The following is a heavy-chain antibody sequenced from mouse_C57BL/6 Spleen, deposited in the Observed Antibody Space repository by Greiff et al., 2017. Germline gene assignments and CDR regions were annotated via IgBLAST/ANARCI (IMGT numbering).Heavy chain of an antibody. D-gene: IGHD2-13*01. CDR3: ARRLFDY. V-gene: IGHV1-59*01. Sequence: QVQLQQPGAELVRPGTSVTLSCKASGYTFTSYWMHWVKQRPGQGLEWIGVIDPSDSYTNYNQKFKGKATLTVDTSSSTAYMQLSSLTSEDSAVYYCARRLFDYWGQGTTLTVSS. CDR1: GYTFTSYW. J-gene: IGHJ2*01. CDR2: IDPSDSYT.